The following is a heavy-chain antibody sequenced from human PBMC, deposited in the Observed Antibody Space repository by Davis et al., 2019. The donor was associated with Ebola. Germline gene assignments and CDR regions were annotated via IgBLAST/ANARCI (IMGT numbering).Heavy chain of an antibody. CDR1: GYSFTKYW. V-gene: IGHV5-10-1*01. D-gene: IGHD5-18*01. Sequence: GESLKISCKGSGYSFTKYWISWVRQMPGKGLEWMGRIDPSDSYTNYSPSFQGHVTISVDKFTSTAYLQWSSLKASDTAMYYCARHVGYSYGAYNWFDPWGQGTLVTVSS. CDR2: IDPSDSYT. CDR3: ARHVGYSYGAYNWFDP. J-gene: IGHJ5*02.